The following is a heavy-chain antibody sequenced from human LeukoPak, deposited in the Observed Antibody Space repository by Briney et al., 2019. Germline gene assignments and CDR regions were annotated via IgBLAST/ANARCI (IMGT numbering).Heavy chain of an antibody. Sequence: GGSLRLSCAASGFTFSSYAMSWVRQAPGKGLEWVSAISGSGGSTYYADSVKGRFTISRDNSKNTLYLQMNSLRAEDTAVYYCAKFRYFDWLSPGGIGYWGQGTLVTVSS. CDR1: GFTFSSYA. J-gene: IGHJ4*02. CDR3: AKFRYFDWLSPGGIGY. V-gene: IGHV3-23*01. D-gene: IGHD3-9*01. CDR2: ISGSGGST.